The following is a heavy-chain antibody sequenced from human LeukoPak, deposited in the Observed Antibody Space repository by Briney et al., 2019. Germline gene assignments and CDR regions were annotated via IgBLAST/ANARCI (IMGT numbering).Heavy chain of an antibody. CDR2: MYYSGTT. J-gene: IGHJ3*02. V-gene: IGHV4-39*07. D-gene: IGHD1-26*01. CDR3: ARDTVGATFPGAFDI. Sequence: SETLSLTCTVSGGSISSSSYYWGWIRQPPGKGLEWIGSMYYSGTTYYNSSLKSRVTISVDTSNSQFSLKLSSVTAADTAVYYCARDTVGATFPGAFDIWGQGTMVTVSS. CDR1: GGSISSSSYY.